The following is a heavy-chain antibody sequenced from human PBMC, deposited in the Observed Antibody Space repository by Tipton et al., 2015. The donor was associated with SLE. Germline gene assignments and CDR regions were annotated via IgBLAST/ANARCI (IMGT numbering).Heavy chain of an antibody. CDR1: GFSISSGYY. CDR3: ARQIAAFDI. D-gene: IGHD3-22*01. V-gene: IGHV4-38-2*01. Sequence: GLVKPSETLSLTCDVSGFSISSGYYWGWIRQPPGKGLEWIGSIYYTGSTYYNPSLKNRVTISVDTSKHQFSLKLSSVTAADTGVYYCARQIAAFDIWGQGTMVTVSS. CDR2: IYYTGST. J-gene: IGHJ3*02.